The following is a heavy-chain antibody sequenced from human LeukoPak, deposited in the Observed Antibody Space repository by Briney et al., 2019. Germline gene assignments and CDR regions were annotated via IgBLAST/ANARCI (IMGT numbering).Heavy chain of an antibody. CDR2: IYYSGST. Sequence: TSETLSLTCTVSGGSISSYYWSWIRQPPGKGLEWIGYIYYSGSTNYNPSLKSRVTISVDTSKNQFSLKLSSVTAADTAVYYCARDEITDSSGYFDAFDIWGQGTMVTVSS. V-gene: IGHV4-59*01. D-gene: IGHD3-22*01. J-gene: IGHJ3*02. CDR1: GGSISSYY. CDR3: ARDEITDSSGYFDAFDI.